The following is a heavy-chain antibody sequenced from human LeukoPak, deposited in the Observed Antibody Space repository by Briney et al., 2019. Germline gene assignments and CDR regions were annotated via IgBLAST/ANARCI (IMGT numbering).Heavy chain of an antibody. J-gene: IGHJ4*02. D-gene: IGHD3-10*01. Sequence: ASETLSLTCTVSGGSISSGGYYWSWIRQHPGKGLEWIGYIYYSGSTYYNPSLKSRVTISVDTSKNQFSLKLSSVTAADTAVYYCARADYYGSLASFDYWGQGTLVTVSS. V-gene: IGHV4-31*03. CDR1: GGSISSGGYY. CDR3: ARADYYGSLASFDY. CDR2: IYYSGST.